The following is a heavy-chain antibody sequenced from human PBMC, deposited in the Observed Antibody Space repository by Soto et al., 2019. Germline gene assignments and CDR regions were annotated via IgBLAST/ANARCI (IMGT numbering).Heavy chain of an antibody. CDR3: ARVTMVRGVYYYYGMDV. V-gene: IGHV1-69*06. J-gene: IGHJ6*02. CDR2: IIPIFGTA. CDR1: GGTFSSYA. Sequence: ASVKVSCKASGGTFSSYAISWVRQAPGQGLEWMGGIIPIFGTANYAQKFQGRVTITADKSTSTAYMELSSLRSEDTAVYYCARVTMVRGVYYYYGMDVWGQGTTVTVSS. D-gene: IGHD3-10*01.